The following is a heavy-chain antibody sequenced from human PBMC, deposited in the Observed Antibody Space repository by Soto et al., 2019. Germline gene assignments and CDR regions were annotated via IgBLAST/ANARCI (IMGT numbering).Heavy chain of an antibody. J-gene: IGHJ5*02. CDR2: IGTHNGDT. CDR1: GYTFNTYG. V-gene: IGHV1-18*01. D-gene: IGHD3-3*01. CDR3: ARDWRGAEGFGP. Sequence: GPEVKKPGASVKVSCKASGYTFNTYGFSWVRQAPGQGLEWVGWIGTHNGDTTYAQKFQGRVTMTIDTSTTTSYMELRSLTSDDTAMYFCARDWRGAEGFGPWGQGTLVTVSS.